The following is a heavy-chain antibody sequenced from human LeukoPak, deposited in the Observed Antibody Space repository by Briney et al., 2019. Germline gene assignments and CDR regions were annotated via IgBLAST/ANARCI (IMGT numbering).Heavy chain of an antibody. Sequence: SQTLSLTCTVSGGSISNGDYYWSWIRQPPGKGLEWIGYIYYSGSTYYNPSLKSRVTISVDTSKNQFSLKLGSVTAADTAVYYCARESYGSGSYYPVNYFDYWGQGTLVTVSS. V-gene: IGHV4-30-4*01. D-gene: IGHD3-10*01. CDR2: IYYSGST. J-gene: IGHJ4*02. CDR3: ARESYGSGSYYPVNYFDY. CDR1: GGSISNGDYY.